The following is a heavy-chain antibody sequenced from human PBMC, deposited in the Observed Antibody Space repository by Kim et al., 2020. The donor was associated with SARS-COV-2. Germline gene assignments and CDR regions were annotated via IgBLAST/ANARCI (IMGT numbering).Heavy chain of an antibody. V-gene: IGHV3-23*01. J-gene: IGHJ3*02. CDR3: AKSRYYYDSSGQDAFEI. Sequence: GGSLRLSCAASGFTFSSYAMSWVRQAPGKGLEWVSAISGSGGSTYYADSVKGRFTITRDNSKNTLYLQMNSLRAEDTAVYYCAKSRYYYDSSGQDAFEIWGQGTMVTVSS. D-gene: IGHD3-22*01. CDR2: ISGSGGST. CDR1: GFTFSSYA.